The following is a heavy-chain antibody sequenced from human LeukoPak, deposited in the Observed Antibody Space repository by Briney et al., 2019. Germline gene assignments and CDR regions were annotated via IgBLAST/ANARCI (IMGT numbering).Heavy chain of an antibody. CDR2: ISFDGSNK. CDR1: GFTFSNFA. Sequence: GGSLRLSCAASGFTFSNFAMQWVRQAPGKGLQWVAVISFDGSNKYYADSVKGRFSISRDNSKDTLHLQMSSLRDEDMAVYFCAGVSESGWYYFDYWGQGTLVTVSS. CDR3: AGVSESGWYYFDY. D-gene: IGHD6-19*01. J-gene: IGHJ4*02. V-gene: IGHV3-30*03.